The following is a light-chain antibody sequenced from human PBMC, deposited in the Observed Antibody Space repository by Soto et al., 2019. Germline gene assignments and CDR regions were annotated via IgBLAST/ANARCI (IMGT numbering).Light chain of an antibody. J-gene: IGLJ1*01. V-gene: IGLV1-40*01. CDR3: QSYDSSLRQV. CDR2: GNS. CDR1: SSNIGAGYD. Sequence: QSVLTQPPSVFGAPGQRVTISCTGSSSNIGAGYDVHWYQQLPGTAPKLLIYGNSNRPSGVPDRFSGSKSGTSASLAITGLQAEDEADYYCQSYDSSLRQVFGTGTKVTVL.